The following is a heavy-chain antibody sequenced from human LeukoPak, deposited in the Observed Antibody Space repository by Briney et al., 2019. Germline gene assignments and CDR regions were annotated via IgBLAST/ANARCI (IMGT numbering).Heavy chain of an antibody. V-gene: IGHV4-39*01. CDR2: IYYSGST. J-gene: IGHJ4*02. Sequence: PSETLSLTCTVSGGSISSSSYYWGWVRQPAGKGLEWIGSIYYSGSTYYNPSLKSRVTISVNTSKNQFSLKLSSVTAADTAVYYCARLSKDWNFDYWGQGTLVTVSS. D-gene: IGHD1-1*01. CDR1: GGSISSSSYY. CDR3: ARLSKDWNFDY.